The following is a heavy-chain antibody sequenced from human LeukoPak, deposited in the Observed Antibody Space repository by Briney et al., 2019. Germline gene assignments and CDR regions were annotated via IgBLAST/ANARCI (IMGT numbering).Heavy chain of an antibody. J-gene: IGHJ5*02. Sequence: SETLSLTCTVSGGSISSYYWSWIRQPAGKGLEWIGRIYTSGSTNYNPSLKSRVTMSVDTSKNQFSLKLSSVTAADTAVYYCARDFHYYGSGSYWDWFDPWGQGTLVTVPS. V-gene: IGHV4-4*07. CDR1: GGSISSYY. CDR3: ARDFHYYGSGSYWDWFDP. CDR2: IYTSGST. D-gene: IGHD3-10*01.